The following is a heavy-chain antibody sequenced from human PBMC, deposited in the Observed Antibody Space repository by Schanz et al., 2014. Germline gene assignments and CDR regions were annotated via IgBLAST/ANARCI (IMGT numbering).Heavy chain of an antibody. CDR3: ASLIGTTSAHFYGMDV. D-gene: IGHD1-7*01. CDR1: GFTVTSYY. V-gene: IGHV3-53*01. J-gene: IGHJ6*02. CDR2: IYSGDNT. Sequence: EMQLVESGGGLIQPGGSLRLSCAASGFTVTSYYISWVRQAPGKGLEWVSVIYSGDNTYYADSVKGRFTTSRDNSKNTVYLQMNSLRAEDTAVHFCASLIGTTSAHFYGMDVWGQGTTVTVSS.